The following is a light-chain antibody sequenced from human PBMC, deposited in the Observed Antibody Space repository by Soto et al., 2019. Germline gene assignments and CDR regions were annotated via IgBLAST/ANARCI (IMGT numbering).Light chain of an antibody. CDR3: QHYNSYSAA. CDR2: AAS. V-gene: IGKV1-8*01. Sequence: AIRMTQSPSSLSASTGDRVTITCRASQGISSYLAWYQQKPGKAPKLLIYAASTLQSGVPSRFSGSGSGTEFTLTISSLQPDDFATYYCQHYNSYSAAFGNGTNVDIK. CDR1: QGISSY. J-gene: IGKJ1*01.